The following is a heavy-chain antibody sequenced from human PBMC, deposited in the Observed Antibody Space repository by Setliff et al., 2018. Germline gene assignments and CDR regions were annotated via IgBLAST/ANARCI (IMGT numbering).Heavy chain of an antibody. D-gene: IGHD1-1*01. CDR3: ARTGTYRYFDY. Sequence: TLSLTCTVSGGSISSGGYYWSWIRQPPGKGLEWIGRIHYRGTTYSNVSLAGRLTISVDTSKNQFSLQLTSVTAADTAVYYCARTGTYRYFDYWGQGTVVTVSS. CDR2: IHYRGTT. J-gene: IGHJ4*02. CDR1: GGSISSGGYY. V-gene: IGHV4-39*01.